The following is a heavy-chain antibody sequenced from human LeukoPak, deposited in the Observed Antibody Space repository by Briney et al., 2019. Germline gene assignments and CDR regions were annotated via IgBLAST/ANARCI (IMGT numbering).Heavy chain of an antibody. V-gene: IGHV3-23*01. D-gene: IGHD1-26*01. CDR1: GFTFSSSA. Sequence: GGSLRLSCAASGFTFSSSAMTWVRQAPGKGLEWVSTVTGPGSNTYYADSVKGRFTISRDNSKNTLYLQMNSLRADDTAVYYCAKDAGASRWGQGTLVTVSS. J-gene: IGHJ4*02. CDR3: AKDAGASR. CDR2: VTGPGSNT.